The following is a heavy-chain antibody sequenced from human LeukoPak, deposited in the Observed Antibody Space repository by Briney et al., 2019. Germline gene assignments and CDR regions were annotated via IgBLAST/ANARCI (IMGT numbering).Heavy chain of an antibody. J-gene: IGHJ4*02. D-gene: IGHD6-13*01. V-gene: IGHV6-1*01. CDR2: TYHGSRWYN. CDR3: ARDRYSSSWCRFDS. CDR1: GDSVSSNTAA. Sequence: SQTLSPTCAISGDSVSSNTAAWNWIRQSPSRGLEWLGRTYHGSRWYNDYAVSVQSRITINPDTSKNQFSLQLDSVTPEDTAVYYCARDRYSSSWCRFDSWGQGTLVTVSS.